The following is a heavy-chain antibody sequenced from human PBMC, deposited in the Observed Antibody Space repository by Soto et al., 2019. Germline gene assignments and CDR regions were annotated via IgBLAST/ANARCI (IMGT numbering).Heavy chain of an antibody. CDR1: GYTFSSYG. J-gene: IGHJ6*02. CDR3: ASEGHVPYYYSGMDI. D-gene: IGHD6-6*01. CDR2: ISGYNGKT. V-gene: IGHV1-18*01. Sequence: QGQLVQSGGEVKKPGASVKVSCKASGYTFSSYGISWVRQAPGQGLEWMGWISGYNGKTNYAQKAQNRVTMTTDTTTSTVYMELRRLTSDDTAVYYCASEGHVPYYYSGMDIWGQGTTVTVSS.